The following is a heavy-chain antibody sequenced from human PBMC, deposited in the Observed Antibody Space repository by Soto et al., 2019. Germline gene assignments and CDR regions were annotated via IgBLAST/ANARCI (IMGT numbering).Heavy chain of an antibody. CDR2: ISGSGGST. CDR3: AKVSGGKQLLSFPYYFDY. D-gene: IGHD6-19*01. V-gene: IGHV3-23*01. Sequence: EVQLLESGGGLVQPGGSLRLSCAASGFTFSSYAMSWVRQAPGKGLEWVSAISGSGGSTYYADSVKGRFTISRDNAKNTLDLQMNSLRAEDTAVYYCAKVSGGKQLLSFPYYFDYWCQGTLVTVSS. CDR1: GFTFSSYA. J-gene: IGHJ4*02.